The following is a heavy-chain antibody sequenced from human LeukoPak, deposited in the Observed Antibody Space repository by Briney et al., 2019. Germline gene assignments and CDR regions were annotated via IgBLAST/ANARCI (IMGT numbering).Heavy chain of an antibody. CDR3: VKGNSGYVRRYFDY. D-gene: IGHD5-12*01. Sequence: PGGSLRLSCSASGFTFSSYAMHWVRQAPGKGLEYVSAISSNRGSTYYADSAKGRFTISRDNSKSTLYLQMSSLRAEDTAVYYCVKGNSGYVRRYFDYWGQGTLVTVSS. CDR1: GFTFSSYA. CDR2: ISSNRGST. J-gene: IGHJ4*02. V-gene: IGHV3-64D*06.